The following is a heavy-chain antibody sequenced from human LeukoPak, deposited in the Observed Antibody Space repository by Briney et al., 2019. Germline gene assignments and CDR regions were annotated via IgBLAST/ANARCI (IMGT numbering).Heavy chain of an antibody. J-gene: IGHJ4*02. Sequence: SETLSLTCTVSGGSISSSSYYWGWIRQPPGKGLEWIGSAYYNGSPFYNPSLGSRVTISIDTSKNQFSLKLTSVTPADTALYFCARNYGSGSHFDYWGQGALVAAST. CDR3: ARNYGSGSHFDY. CDR2: AYYNGSP. CDR1: GGSISSSSYY. D-gene: IGHD3-10*01. V-gene: IGHV4-39*07.